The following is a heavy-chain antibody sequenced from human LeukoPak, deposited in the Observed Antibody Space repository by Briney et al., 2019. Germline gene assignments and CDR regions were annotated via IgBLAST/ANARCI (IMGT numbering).Heavy chain of an antibody. CDR2: INHCGNT. V-gene: IGHV4-34*01. Sequence: PETLSLTCAVYGVSFCGHYWSWIGQPPGKGLEGMGGINHCGNTNYKPSLNSRVTISVDTSKNQLSLKLSSVTVADTAVYYCARAEGISDIFTAYYYWGQGTLVTVSS. D-gene: IGHD3-9*01. J-gene: IGHJ4*02. CDR3: ARAEGISDIFTAYYY. CDR1: GVSFCGHY.